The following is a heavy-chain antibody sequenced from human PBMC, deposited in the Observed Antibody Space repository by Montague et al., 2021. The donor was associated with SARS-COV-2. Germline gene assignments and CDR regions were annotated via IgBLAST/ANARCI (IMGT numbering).Heavy chain of an antibody. CDR3: VRVGYCINTSCFPALGFDM. CDR2: ISSSAFTI. J-gene: IGHJ3*02. V-gene: IGHV3-11*04. D-gene: IGHD2-2*01. Sequence: SLRLSCAASGFSFRDYEISWVRQAPGKGLEWLSYISSSAFTIHYAESVKGRFSISRDNAKNSLFLQMDSLRPDDTALYYCVRVGYCINTSCFPALGFDMWGLGTMVTVSS. CDR1: GFSFRDYE.